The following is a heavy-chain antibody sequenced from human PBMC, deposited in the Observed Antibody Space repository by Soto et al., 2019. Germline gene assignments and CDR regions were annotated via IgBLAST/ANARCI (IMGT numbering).Heavy chain of an antibody. D-gene: IGHD1-1*01. CDR2: IYYSGNT. CDR3: ARRYGYSFDY. V-gene: IGHV4-59*08. Sequence: LEPLSLTCTVSGGSISSYDWSWIRQPPGKGLEWIGYIYYSGNTNYNPSLKSRVTISVDTSKNQFSLKLSSVTAADTAVYYCARRYGYSFDYWGQGTLVTVSS. CDR1: GGSISSYD. J-gene: IGHJ4*02.